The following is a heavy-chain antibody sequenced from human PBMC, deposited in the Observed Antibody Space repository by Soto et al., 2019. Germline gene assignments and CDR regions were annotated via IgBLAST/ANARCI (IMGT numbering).Heavy chain of an antibody. CDR1: GFTFSSHG. V-gene: IGHV3-33*01. CDR2: IWYDGSNQ. Sequence: RLPCYASGFTFSSHGIHRVSKAPGKRLSWVAVIWYDGSNQYYADSVKGRFTISRDNSKNTLYLQMNSLRVEDTAVYYCARDDQYYYDSSGYYAEYCQHWGQGTLVTVSS. J-gene: IGHJ1*01. CDR3: ARDDQYYYDSSGYYAEYCQH. D-gene: IGHD3-22*01.